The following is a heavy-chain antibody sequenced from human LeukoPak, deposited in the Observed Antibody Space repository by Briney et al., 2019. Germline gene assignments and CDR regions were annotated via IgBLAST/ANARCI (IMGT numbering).Heavy chain of an antibody. J-gene: IGHJ4*02. CDR3: ARRARRRIVATIGDYVDYQDIFDY. V-gene: IGHV4-34*01. Sequence: SETLSLTCAVYGGSFSGYYWSWIRQPPGKGLEWIGEINHSGSTNYNPSLKSRVTISVGTSKNQFSLKLSSVTAADTAVYYCARRARRRIVATIGDYVDYQDIFDYWGQGTLVTVSS. CDR1: GGSFSGYY. D-gene: IGHD5-12*01. CDR2: INHSGST.